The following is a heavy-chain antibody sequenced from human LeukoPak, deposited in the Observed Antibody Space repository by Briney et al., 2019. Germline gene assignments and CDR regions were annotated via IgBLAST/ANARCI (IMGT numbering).Heavy chain of an antibody. J-gene: IGHJ2*01. CDR2: ISGSGGST. CDR1: GFTFSSYA. CDR3: ARGTTVIREWYFDL. D-gene: IGHD4-17*01. Sequence: GGPLRLSCAASGFTFSSYAMSWVRQAPGKGLEWVSAISGSGGSTYYADSVKGRFTISRDNAKNTLYLQMNSLRAEDTAVYYCARGTTVIREWYFDLWGRGTLVTVAS. V-gene: IGHV3-23*01.